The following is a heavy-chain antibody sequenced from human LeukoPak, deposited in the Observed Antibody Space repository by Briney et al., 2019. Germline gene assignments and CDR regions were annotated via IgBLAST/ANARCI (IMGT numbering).Heavy chain of an antibody. CDR2: IRYDGSNK. CDR3: ARVYCSSTSCYIDYFDY. D-gene: IGHD2-2*02. CDR1: GFTFSSYG. Sequence: PGGSLGLSCAASGFTFSSYGMHWVRQAPGKGVEGGAFIRYDGSNKYYADSVKGRFTISRDNSKNTLYLQMNSLRAEDTAVYYCARVYCSSTSCYIDYFDYWGQGTLVTVSS. J-gene: IGHJ4*02. V-gene: IGHV3-30*02.